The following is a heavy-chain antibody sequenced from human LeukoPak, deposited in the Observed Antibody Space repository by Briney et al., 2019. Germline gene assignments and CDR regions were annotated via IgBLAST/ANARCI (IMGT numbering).Heavy chain of an antibody. CDR1: GFTFRSNV. D-gene: IGHD1-26*01. CDR3: ATEGAYGHFDY. J-gene: IGHJ4*02. Sequence: GGSLRLSCAASGFTFRSNVMSWVRQAPGRGLEGVSGISGSGSDTYYTDSVKGRFTISRDNSKNTLFLQMNNLRAEDTAIYYCATEGAYGHFDYWGQGTLVTVSS. V-gene: IGHV3-23*01. CDR2: ISGSGSDT.